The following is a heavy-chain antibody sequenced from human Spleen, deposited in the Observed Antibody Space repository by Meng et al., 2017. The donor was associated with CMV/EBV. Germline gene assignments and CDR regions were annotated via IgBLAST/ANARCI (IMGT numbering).Heavy chain of an antibody. CDR2: ISGSGGST. D-gene: IGHD3-3*01. CDR1: GFTFSSYA. J-gene: IGHJ5*02. V-gene: IGHV3-23*01. Sequence: GVLKISCAASGFTFSSYAMSWVRQAPGKGLEWVSAISGSGGSTYYADSVKGRFTISRDNSKNTLYLQMNSLRAEDTAVYYCAKDHDFWSVGGTFDPWGQGTLVTVSS. CDR3: AKDHDFWSVGGTFDP.